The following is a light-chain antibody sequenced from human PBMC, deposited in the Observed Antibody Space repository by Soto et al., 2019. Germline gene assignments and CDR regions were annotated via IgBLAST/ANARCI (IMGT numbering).Light chain of an antibody. J-gene: IGKJ1*01. CDR2: GAS. Sequence: EIVLTQSPGTLSLSPGERATLSCRASQSVSSSYLAWYQQKPGQAPRLLIYGASSRATGIPDRFSGSGSGKDFHLTISRLEPEDFAVYYCQQYGSSPPWTFGQGTKVEIK. CDR1: QSVSSSY. CDR3: QQYGSSPPWT. V-gene: IGKV3-20*01.